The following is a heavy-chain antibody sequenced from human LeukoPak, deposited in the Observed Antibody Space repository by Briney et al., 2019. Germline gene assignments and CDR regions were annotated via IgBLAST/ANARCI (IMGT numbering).Heavy chain of an antibody. D-gene: IGHD3-22*01. V-gene: IGHV4-59*01. Sequence: SETLSLTCTVSGGPISSYYWSWIRQPPGKGLERIGYIHYSGSSKYNPSLKSRVTMSTDMSRSQFSLKLSSVTAADTAAYFCARDTRAYDRSAYYYFDYWGQGTLVTVSS. CDR1: GGPISSYY. CDR2: IHYSGSS. J-gene: IGHJ4*02. CDR3: ARDTRAYDRSAYYYFDY.